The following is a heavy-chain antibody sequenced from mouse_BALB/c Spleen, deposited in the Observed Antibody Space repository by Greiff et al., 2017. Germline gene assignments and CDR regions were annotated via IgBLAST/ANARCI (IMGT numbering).Heavy chain of an antibody. V-gene: IGHV1S81*02. CDR1: GYTFTSYW. J-gene: IGHJ4*01. CDR2: INPSNGRT. Sequence: QVQLQQPGAELVKPGASVKLSCKASGYTFTSYWMHWVKQRPGQGLEWIGEINPSNGRTNYNEKFKSKATLTVDKSSSTAYMQLSSLTSEDSAVYYCARSHRSWAMDYWGQGTSVTVSS. D-gene: IGHD2-14*01. CDR3: ARSHRSWAMDY.